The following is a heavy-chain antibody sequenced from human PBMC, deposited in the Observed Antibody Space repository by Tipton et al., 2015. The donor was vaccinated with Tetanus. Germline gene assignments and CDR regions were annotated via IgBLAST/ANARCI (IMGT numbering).Heavy chain of an antibody. CDR1: GFIFSSYG. D-gene: IGHD2-15*01. V-gene: IGHV3-33*01. Sequence: SLRLSCAASGFIFSSYGIHWVRQAPGKGLEWVAVSWYDGTDQYYADSVKDRFTLSRDNSKNTLYLQMNSLRAEDTALYYCAREADCSGGSCFSGDFDNWGQGTQVTASS. J-gene: IGHJ4*02. CDR3: AREADCSGGSCFSGDFDN. CDR2: SWYDGTDQ.